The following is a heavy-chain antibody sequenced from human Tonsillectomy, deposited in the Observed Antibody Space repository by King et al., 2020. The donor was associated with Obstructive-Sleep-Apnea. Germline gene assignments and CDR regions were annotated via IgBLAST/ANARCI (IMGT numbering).Heavy chain of an antibody. Sequence: VQLQESGPGLVKPSQTLSLTCTVSGGSISSGDYSWSWIRQPPGKGLEWIGYIYYSGSTDYNPSLKSRVTISLDTSKNQFSLKLTSVTAADTAVYYCARDPNLRFVSAAFDIWGQGTMVTVSS. D-gene: IGHD2-21*01. J-gene: IGHJ3*02. CDR1: GGSISSGDYS. CDR2: IYYSGST. CDR3: ARDPNLRFVSAAFDI. V-gene: IGHV4-30-4*01.